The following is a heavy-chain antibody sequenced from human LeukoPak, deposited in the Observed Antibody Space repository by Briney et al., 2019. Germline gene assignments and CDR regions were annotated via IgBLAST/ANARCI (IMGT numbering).Heavy chain of an antibody. J-gene: IGHJ5*01. Sequence: PGGSLRLSCAASGFTFSSYGMHWVRQAPGKGLEWVAFIRYDGSKKYYADSVKGRFTISRDNSKNTLYLQMNSLRAEDTAVYYCAKDDNWLQFESWGQGTLVTVSS. CDR3: AKDDNWLQFES. CDR1: GFTFSSYG. V-gene: IGHV3-30*02. CDR2: IRYDGSKK. D-gene: IGHD5-24*01.